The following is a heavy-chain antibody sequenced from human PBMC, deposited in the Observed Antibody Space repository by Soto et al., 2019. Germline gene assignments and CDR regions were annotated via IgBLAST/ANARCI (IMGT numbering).Heavy chain of an antibody. D-gene: IGHD2-2*01. J-gene: IGHJ4*02. Sequence: PGGSLRLSCTVSGFAFNNYGINWVRQAPGKGLEWVSSISKSDYTYYSDSVKGRFAISRDNAKSSVSLQMKPLRVEDTAVYYCAREDSIIIPAVSDFWGQGTLVTVSS. CDR2: ISKSDYT. V-gene: IGHV3-21*01. CDR3: AREDSIIIPAVSDF. CDR1: GFAFNNYG.